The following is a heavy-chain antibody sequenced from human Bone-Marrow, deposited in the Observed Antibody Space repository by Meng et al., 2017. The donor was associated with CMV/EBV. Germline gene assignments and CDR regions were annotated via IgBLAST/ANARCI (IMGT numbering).Heavy chain of an antibody. CDR1: GGSISSYY. CDR2: IYYSGST. J-gene: IGHJ6*01. D-gene: IGHD3-22*01. Sequence: GSLRLSCTVSGGSISSYYWSWIRQPPGKGLEWIGYIYYSGSTNYNPSLKSRVTISVDTSKNQFSLKLSSVTAADTAVYYCARTWGYYDSSGYYLYYYYGMAVWGQGTTVTGSS. V-gene: IGHV4-59*01. CDR3: ARTWGYYDSSGYYLYYYYGMAV.